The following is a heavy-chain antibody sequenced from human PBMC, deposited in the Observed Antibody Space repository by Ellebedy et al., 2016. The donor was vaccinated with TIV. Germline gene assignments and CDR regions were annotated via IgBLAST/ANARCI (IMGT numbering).Heavy chain of an antibody. J-gene: IGHJ3*02. CDR3: ASGHRGISFGI. CDR2: IRHDGGEK. Sequence: PGGSLRLSCTASGFTFSSYWMSWVRQVRQAPGKGLEWVANIRHDGGEKSYVDSVKGRFTISRDNAKNSLYLQMNSLRAEETPVYYCASGHRGISFGIWGQGTMVTASS. CDR1: GFTFSSYW. V-gene: IGHV3-7*03. D-gene: IGHD3-16*01.